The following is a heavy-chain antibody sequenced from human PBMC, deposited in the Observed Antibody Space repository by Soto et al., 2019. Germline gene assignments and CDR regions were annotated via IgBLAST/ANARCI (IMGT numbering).Heavy chain of an antibody. V-gene: IGHV3-48*03. J-gene: IGHJ5*01. Sequence: GSLRLSCAASGFTFSSYEMNWVRQAPGKGLEWVSYISISGTTMYYADSVKGRFTISRDNAKNSVYLQMNSLGAEDTAVYYCARDRLGGVVFPNWFDSWGQGTLVTVSS. CDR2: ISISGTTM. CDR1: GFTFSSYE. CDR3: ARDRLGGVVFPNWFDS. D-gene: IGHD3-3*01.